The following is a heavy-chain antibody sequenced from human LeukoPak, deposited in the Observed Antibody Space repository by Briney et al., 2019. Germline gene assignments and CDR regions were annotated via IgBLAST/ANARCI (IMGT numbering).Heavy chain of an antibody. CDR1: GYTFTAYY. J-gene: IGHJ3*02. D-gene: IGHD2-15*01. V-gene: IGHV1-2*06. CDR2: INCNSAGT. Sequence: ASVKVSXKASGYTFTAYYIHWVRQAPGQGLEWVGRINCNSAGTNYAQKFRGRVTMTRDTSISTVYMELSSLRSDDTAVYYCAVQTMVANTQGDAFDIWGQGTTVIVSS. CDR3: AVQTMVANTQGDAFDI.